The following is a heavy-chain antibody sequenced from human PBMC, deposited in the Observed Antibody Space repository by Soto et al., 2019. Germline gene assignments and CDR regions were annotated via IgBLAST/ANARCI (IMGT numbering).Heavy chain of an antibody. Sequence: ASVKVSCKASGYTFTGYYMHWVRQAPGQRLEWKGWINPNSGGTNYAQKFQGWVTMTRDTSISTAYMELSRLRSDDTAVYYCARDGGGSSPDYYYYYYMDVWGKGTTVTVSS. CDR2: INPNSGGT. CDR1: GYTFTGYY. J-gene: IGHJ6*03. V-gene: IGHV1-2*04. CDR3: ARDGGGSSPDYYYYYYMDV. D-gene: IGHD6-6*01.